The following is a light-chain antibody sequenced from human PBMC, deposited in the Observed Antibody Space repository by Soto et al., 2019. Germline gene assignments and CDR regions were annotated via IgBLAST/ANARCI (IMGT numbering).Light chain of an antibody. V-gene: IGLV1-40*01. CDR3: QSYDSSLSGSHV. J-gene: IGLJ1*01. CDR2: GNS. CDR1: SSNIGAGYD. Sequence: QSVRTQPPSVSGAPGQRVTISCTGSSSNIGAGYDVHWYQQLPGTAPKLLIYGNSNRPSGVPDRFSGSKSGTSASLAITGLQAEDESDYYCQSYDSSLSGSHVFGPGTKVTV.